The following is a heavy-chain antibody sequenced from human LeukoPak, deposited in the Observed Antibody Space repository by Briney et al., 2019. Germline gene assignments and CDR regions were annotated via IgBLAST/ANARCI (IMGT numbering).Heavy chain of an antibody. CDR2: VSYDGGTK. CDR1: GFTFSNYG. D-gene: IGHD3-9*01. J-gene: IGHJ4*02. Sequence: GGSLRLSCAASGFTFSNYGMQWARQAPGKGLEWGAVVSYDGGTKVYPDSETGRSIISRDNSKNTLDLQMSSLRAEDTAVYYCAKGDPPTYYDILTGQDYWGQGTLVTVSS. V-gene: IGHV3-30*18. CDR3: AKGDPPTYYDILTGQDY.